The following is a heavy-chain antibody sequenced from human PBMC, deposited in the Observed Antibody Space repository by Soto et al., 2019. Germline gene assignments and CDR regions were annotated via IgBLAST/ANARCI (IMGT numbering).Heavy chain of an antibody. CDR2: INHSGST. CDR3: AIDPLYNWNYVMNYYYGMDV. J-gene: IGHJ6*02. CDR1: GGSFSGYY. V-gene: IGHV4-34*01. Sequence: PSETLSLTCAVYGGSFSGYYWSRIRQPPGKGLEWIGEINHSGSTNYNPSLKSRVTISVDTSKNQFSLKLSSVTAADTAVYYCAIDPLYNWNYVMNYYYGMDVWGQGTTVTVSS. D-gene: IGHD1-7*01.